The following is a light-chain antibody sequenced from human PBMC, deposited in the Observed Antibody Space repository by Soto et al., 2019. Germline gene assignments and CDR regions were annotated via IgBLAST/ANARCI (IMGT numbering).Light chain of an antibody. CDR2: DVS. CDR3: SSYTISSTYV. J-gene: IGLJ1*01. Sequence: QSVPTQPASVSGSPGQSIAISCTGTSSDVGSYTYVSWYQQHPGKAPKLMIFDVSNRPSGVSDRFSGSKSGDTASLTISGLQADDEADYYCSSYTISSTYVFGTGTKVTVL. CDR1: SSDVGSYTY. V-gene: IGLV2-14*01.